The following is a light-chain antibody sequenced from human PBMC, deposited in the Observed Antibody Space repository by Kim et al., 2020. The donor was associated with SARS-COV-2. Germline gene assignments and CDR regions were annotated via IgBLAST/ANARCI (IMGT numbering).Light chain of an antibody. J-gene: IGKJ1*01. CDR3: QQYYRWPRT. CDR2: GAS. V-gene: IGKV3-15*01. Sequence: VSPGETATLSCRASQSITDNLAWYQQQPGQAPRLLIYGASTRAAGVPARFSGSGSGTQFTLTISSLQSEDFATFYCQQYYRWPRTFGQGTKVDIK. CDR1: QSITDN.